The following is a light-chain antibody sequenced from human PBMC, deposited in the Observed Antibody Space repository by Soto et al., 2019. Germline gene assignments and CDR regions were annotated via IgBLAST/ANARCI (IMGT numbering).Light chain of an antibody. V-gene: IGLV4-69*01. Sequence: QAVVTQSPSASASLGASVKLTCTLSSGHSSYAIAWHQQQPEKRPRYLMKLNSDGSHSKGDGIPDRFSGSSSGAERYLTISSLQSEDEADYYCQTWGTGIHGVFGGGTKLTVL. CDR1: SGHSSYA. CDR3: QTWGTGIHGV. CDR2: LNSDGSH. J-gene: IGLJ3*02.